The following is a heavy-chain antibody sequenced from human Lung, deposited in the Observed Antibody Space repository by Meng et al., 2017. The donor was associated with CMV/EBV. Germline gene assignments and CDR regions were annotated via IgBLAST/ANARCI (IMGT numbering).Heavy chain of an antibody. Sequence: ASVXVSXXAFAYTFTGYYLHWVRQAPGQGLEWMGWINAYSGGTNYAQKFQGRVTMTRDTAIGTAYMSLSRLRSDDTAVYYCARGSYYYDSSGPFDPWGQGTPVTVSS. J-gene: IGHJ5*02. CDR2: INAYSGGT. D-gene: IGHD3-22*01. V-gene: IGHV1-2*02. CDR1: AYTFTGYY. CDR3: ARGSYYYDSSGPFDP.